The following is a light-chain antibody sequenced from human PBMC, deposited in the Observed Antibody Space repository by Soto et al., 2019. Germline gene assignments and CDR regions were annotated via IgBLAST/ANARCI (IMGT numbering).Light chain of an antibody. CDR1: QSILYSSNNKNY. CDR2: RAS. CDR3: QQYYSVPLT. Sequence: DIVMTQSPDSLSVSLGERATINCKSSQSILYSSNNKNYLAWYQRKAGQPPKLLIYRASTRESGVPDRFSGSGSGTDFTLTISSLQAEDVAVYFCQQYYSVPLTFGGGTKVDIK. V-gene: IGKV4-1*01. J-gene: IGKJ4*01.